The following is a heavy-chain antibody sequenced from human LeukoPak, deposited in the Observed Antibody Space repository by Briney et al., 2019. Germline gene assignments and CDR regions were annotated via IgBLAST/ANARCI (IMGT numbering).Heavy chain of an antibody. D-gene: IGHD7-27*01. J-gene: IGHJ3*02. V-gene: IGHV4-59*01. Sequence: SKTLSLTCTVSGGSISSYYWSWIRQPPGKGLEWIGYIYYSGSTNYNPSLKSRVTISVDTSKSQFSLKLSSVTAADTAVYYCARPMKLGTSGAFDIWGQGTMVTVSS. CDR1: GGSISSYY. CDR2: IYYSGST. CDR3: ARPMKLGTSGAFDI.